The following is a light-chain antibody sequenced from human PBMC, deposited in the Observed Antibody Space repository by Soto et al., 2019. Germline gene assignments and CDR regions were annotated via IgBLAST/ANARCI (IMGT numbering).Light chain of an antibody. Sequence: DIQMTQSPSTLSASVGDKVTITCRAGQRISSWLAWYQQKPGKAPKLLIYDASTLDSRVPSRFSGSGSGTEFTLTINGLQPDDFATYYCQQFHSYSSTFGQGTKVEIK. CDR1: QRISSW. J-gene: IGKJ1*01. CDR2: DAS. V-gene: IGKV1-5*01. CDR3: QQFHSYSST.